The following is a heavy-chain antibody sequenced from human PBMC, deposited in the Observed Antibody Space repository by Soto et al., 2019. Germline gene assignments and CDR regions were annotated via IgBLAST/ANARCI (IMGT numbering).Heavy chain of an antibody. J-gene: IGHJ5*02. CDR3: ARGKQQLLLWYNWINP. Sequence: GASVKVSCKASGYSFTDYHIHWVRQAPGQGLEWMGIINPSGGSTSYAQKFQGRVTMTRDTSTSTVYMELSSLRSEDTAVYYCARGKQQLLLWYNWINPWSQGSLVTISS. V-gene: IGHV1-46*01. D-gene: IGHD6-13*01. CDR2: INPSGGST. CDR1: GYSFTDYH.